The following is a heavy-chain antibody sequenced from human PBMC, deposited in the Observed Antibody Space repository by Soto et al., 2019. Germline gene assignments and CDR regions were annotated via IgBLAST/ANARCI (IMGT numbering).Heavy chain of an antibody. CDR2: IYYSGST. D-gene: IGHD4-17*01. CDR1: VGSISSYY. V-gene: IGHV4-59*12. Sequence: PSETLSLTCTVSVGSISSYYWSWIRQPPGKGLEWIGYIYYSGSTNYNPSLKSRVTISVDTSKNSLYLQMNSLRAEDTAVYYCARVGWTSLTFFDYWGQGTLVTVS. CDR3: ARVGWTSLTFFDY. J-gene: IGHJ4*02.